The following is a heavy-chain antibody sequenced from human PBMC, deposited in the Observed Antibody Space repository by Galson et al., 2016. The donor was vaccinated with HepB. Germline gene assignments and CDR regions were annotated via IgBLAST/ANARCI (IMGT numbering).Heavy chain of an antibody. CDR2: ISHTGTT. Sequence: ETLSLTCTVSGGSISSSSYYWTWIRQPPGKGLEWIGEISHTGTTNYNPSLTSRVTFSVDTSKNQFSLSLISVTAADTAVYYCARLYHYDYIWGTYRGGFYGMDVWGQGTTVTVS. CDR1: GGSISSSSYY. J-gene: IGHJ6*02. CDR3: ARLYHYDYIWGTYRGGFYGMDV. V-gene: IGHV4-39*07. D-gene: IGHD3-16*02.